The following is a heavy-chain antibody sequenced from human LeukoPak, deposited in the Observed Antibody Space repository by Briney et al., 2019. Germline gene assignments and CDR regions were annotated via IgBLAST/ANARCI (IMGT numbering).Heavy chain of an antibody. CDR3: ARVEEGYGSGRRENYYYYYMDV. V-gene: IGHV4-59*01. CDR2: IHYSGST. CDR1: GGSITSYY. D-gene: IGHD3-10*01. Sequence: SETLSLTCTVSGGSITSYYWSWIRQPPGKGLEWIGYIHYSGSTHYNPSLKSRVTITVDTSKNQLSLKLSSVTAADTAVYYCARVEEGYGSGRRENYYYYYMDVWGKGTTVTIPS. J-gene: IGHJ6*03.